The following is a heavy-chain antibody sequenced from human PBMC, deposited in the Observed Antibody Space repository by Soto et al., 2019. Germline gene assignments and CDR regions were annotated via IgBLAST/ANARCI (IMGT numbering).Heavy chain of an antibody. J-gene: IGHJ4*02. Sequence: GASVKVSCKTSGYIFSTIGISWVRQAPGQGLEWMGWISPHKDDTYYAQRLQGRVTMTTDTSTSTAYMELRSLRSDDTAVYFCARDLDGSGSYYTNYWGQGTLVPVSS. V-gene: IGHV1-18*01. CDR2: ISPHKDDT. D-gene: IGHD3-10*01. CDR3: ARDLDGSGSYYTNY. CDR1: GYIFSTIG.